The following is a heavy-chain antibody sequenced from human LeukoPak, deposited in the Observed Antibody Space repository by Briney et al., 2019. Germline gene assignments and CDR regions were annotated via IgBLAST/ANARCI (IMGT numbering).Heavy chain of an antibody. J-gene: IGHJ4*02. D-gene: IGHD3-10*01. Sequence: AAVKVSCKATRYTFTSYAIHGLSQAPGQRLERMGWINAGNGNTKYSQKFQGRVTITRDTSASTAYMELSSLRSEDTAVYYCARGQLWFGEFHFDYWGQGTLVTVSS. CDR2: INAGNGNT. CDR1: RYTFTSYA. CDR3: ARGQLWFGEFHFDY. V-gene: IGHV1-3*01.